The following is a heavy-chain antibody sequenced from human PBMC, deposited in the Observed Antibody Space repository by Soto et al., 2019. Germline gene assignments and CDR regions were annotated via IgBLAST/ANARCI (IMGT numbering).Heavy chain of an antibody. CDR1: GGTFNSYT. Sequence: QVQLVQSGPELKKPGSSVRVSCRASGGTFNSYTITWVRQSPGQGLEWLGRIIATLDLTNSAQNFQGRVTITADKSTSTAYMELTSLRSEDTAVYYCATELGDQTAFDNWGQGTLVTVSS. V-gene: IGHV1-69*08. J-gene: IGHJ3*02. D-gene: IGHD2-2*01. CDR3: ATELGDQTAFDN. CDR2: IIATLDLT.